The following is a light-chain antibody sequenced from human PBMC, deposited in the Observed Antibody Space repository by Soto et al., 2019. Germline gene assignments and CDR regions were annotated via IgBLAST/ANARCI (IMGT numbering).Light chain of an antibody. V-gene: IGKV3-15*01. J-gene: IGKJ3*01. CDR1: QSVSSD. Sequence: EIVMTQSPATLSVSPGERATLSCRASQSVSSDLAWYHQKPGQAPRLLIYGASTRATGIPARFSGSGSGTEFTLTISSLQSEDFAVYYCQQYNKWPLTFGPGTKVDIK. CDR3: QQYNKWPLT. CDR2: GAS.